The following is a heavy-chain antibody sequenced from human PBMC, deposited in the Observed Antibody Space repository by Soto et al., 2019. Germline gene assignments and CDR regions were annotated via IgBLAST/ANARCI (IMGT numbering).Heavy chain of an antibody. D-gene: IGHD6-13*01. CDR3: ASRSAVIAAAGPLGMDV. Sequence: EVQLVDSGGGLVKPGGSLRRSCAASGFTFSSYSMNWVRQAPGKGLELVSAISSSSSYIYYADSVKGRFTMSRDNAKTSLYLQMNSLRAEDTAVYYCASRSAVIAAAGPLGMDVWGQGTTVTVSS. CDR2: ISSSSSYI. V-gene: IGHV3-21*01. CDR1: GFTFSSYS. J-gene: IGHJ6*02.